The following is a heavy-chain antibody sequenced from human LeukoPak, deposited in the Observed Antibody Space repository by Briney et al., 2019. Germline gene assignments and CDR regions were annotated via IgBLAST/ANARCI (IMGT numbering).Heavy chain of an antibody. CDR2: IYYSGST. V-gene: IGHV4-59*01. CDR3: ARVTAVAGLGAFDI. Sequence: PSETLSLTCTVSGGSISSYYWSWIRQPLGKGLEWIGYIYYSGSTNYNPSLKSRVTISVDTSKNQFSLKLSSVTAADTAVYYCARVTAVAGLGAFDIWGQGTMVTVSS. CDR1: GGSISSYY. D-gene: IGHD6-19*01. J-gene: IGHJ3*02.